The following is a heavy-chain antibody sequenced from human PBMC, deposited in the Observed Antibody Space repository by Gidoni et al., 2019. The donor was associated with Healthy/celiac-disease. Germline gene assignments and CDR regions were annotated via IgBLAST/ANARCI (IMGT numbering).Heavy chain of an antibody. CDR2: IYYSGST. V-gene: IGHV4-59*01. CDR3: ARAYAYDAFDI. CDR1: GGSISSYY. Sequence: QVQLPESGPGLVKPSETLSLTCPVSGGSISSYYWSWIRQPPGKGLEWIGYIYYSGSTNYNPSLKSRVTISVDTSKNQFSLKLSSVTAADTAVYYCARAYAYDAFDIWGQGTMVTVSS. J-gene: IGHJ3*02.